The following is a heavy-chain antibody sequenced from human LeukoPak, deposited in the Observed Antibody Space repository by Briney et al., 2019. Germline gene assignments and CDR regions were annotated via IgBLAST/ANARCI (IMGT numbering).Heavy chain of an antibody. J-gene: IGHJ4*02. CDR2: ISPYNGNT. V-gene: IGHV1-18*01. D-gene: IGHD5-24*01. CDR1: GYTFTSNG. CDR3: AREMATIVNQFDY. Sequence: GASVKVSCKASGYTFTSNGISWVRQAPGQGLEWMGWISPYNGNTNYAQKLQGRVTMTTDTSTTTAYMELRSLRSDDTAVYYCAREMATIVNQFDYWGQGTLVTVSS.